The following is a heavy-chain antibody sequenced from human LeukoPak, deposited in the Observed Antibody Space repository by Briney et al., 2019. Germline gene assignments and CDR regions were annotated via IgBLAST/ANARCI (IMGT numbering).Heavy chain of an antibody. Sequence: GGSLRLSCAASGFTFSSYSMNWVRQAPGKGLEWVSSINSSSSYIYYADSVKGRFTISRDNAKNSLYLQMNSLRAEDTAVYYCARTFGYGGNSGFPKYGMDVWGQGTTVTVSS. CDR2: INSSSSYI. D-gene: IGHD4-23*01. V-gene: IGHV3-21*01. CDR1: GFTFSSYS. CDR3: ARTFGYGGNSGFPKYGMDV. J-gene: IGHJ6*02.